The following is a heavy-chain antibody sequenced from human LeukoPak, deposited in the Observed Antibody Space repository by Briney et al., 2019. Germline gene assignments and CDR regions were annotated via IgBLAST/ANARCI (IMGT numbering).Heavy chain of an antibody. CDR3: AREGYSSGRAAALVY. D-gene: IGHD3-22*01. CDR2: ISNDGNSK. Sequence: GGSLRLSCAASGFDFSGSHMHWVRQAPGKGLEWVSGISNDGNSKYYGDSAQGRFSISRDNAKNTLYLQVNSLRAEDTAVYYCAREGYSSGRAAALVYWGQGTLVTVSS. J-gene: IGHJ4*02. CDR1: GFDFSGSH. V-gene: IGHV3-30*04.